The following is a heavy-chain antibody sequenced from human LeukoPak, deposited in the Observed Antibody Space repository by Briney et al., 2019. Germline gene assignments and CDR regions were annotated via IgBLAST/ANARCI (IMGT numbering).Heavy chain of an antibody. J-gene: IGHJ3*02. Sequence: PSETLSLTCTVSGDSISSSYWNWVRQPPGKGLEWIGYIHYSGTINYNPSLKSRVTISADTSKNQFSLKLISLTAADTAVYYCAREVVVEEGFDIWGQGTMVTVSS. CDR3: AREVVVEEGFDI. CDR2: IHYSGTI. V-gene: IGHV4-59*01. CDR1: GDSISSSY. D-gene: IGHD2-15*01.